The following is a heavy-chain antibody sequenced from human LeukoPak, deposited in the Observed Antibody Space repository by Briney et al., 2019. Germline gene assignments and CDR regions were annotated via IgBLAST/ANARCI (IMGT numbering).Heavy chain of an antibody. CDR2: INHIGST. CDR3: ARGGNYYDFWSGYRYYFDY. V-gene: IGHV4-34*01. J-gene: IGHJ4*02. Sequence: SETLSLTCAVYGGSFSGYYWSWLRQPPGKGLEWIGEINHIGSTNYNPSLKSRVTISVGKSKNQFSLKLSSVTAADTAVYYCARGGNYYDFWSGYRYYFDYWGQGTLVTVSS. CDR1: GGSFSGYY. D-gene: IGHD3-3*01.